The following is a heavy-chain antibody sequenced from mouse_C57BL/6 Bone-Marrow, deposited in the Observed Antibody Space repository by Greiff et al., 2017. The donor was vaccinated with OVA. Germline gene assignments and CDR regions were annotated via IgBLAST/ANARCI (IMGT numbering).Heavy chain of an antibody. CDR2: IDPSDSYT. CDR1: GYTFTSYW. J-gene: IGHJ2*01. D-gene: IGHD1-1*02. CDR3: ARGFDY. Sequence: VQLQQPGAELVRPGTSVKLSCKASGYTFTSYWMHWVKQRPGQGLEWIGVIDPSDSYTNYNQKFKGKATLTVDTSSSTAYMQLSSLTSEDSAVYYCARGFDYWGQGTTLTVSS. V-gene: IGHV1-59*01.